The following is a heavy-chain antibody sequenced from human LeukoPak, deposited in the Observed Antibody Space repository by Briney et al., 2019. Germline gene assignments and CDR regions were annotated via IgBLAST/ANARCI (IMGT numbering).Heavy chain of an antibody. Sequence: PSETLSLTCTVSGGSISSYYWSWIRQPPGKGLEWIGYIYYSGSTNYNPSLKSRVTISVDTSKNQFSLKLSSVTAADTAVYYCASIVVAAATGGWFDPWGQGTLVTVSS. V-gene: IGHV4-59*08. CDR1: GGSISSYY. CDR2: IYYSGST. J-gene: IGHJ5*02. D-gene: IGHD2-15*01. CDR3: ASIVVAAATGGWFDP.